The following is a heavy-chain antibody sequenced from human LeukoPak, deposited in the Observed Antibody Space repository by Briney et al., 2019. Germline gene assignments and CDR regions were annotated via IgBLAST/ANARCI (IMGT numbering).Heavy chain of an antibody. V-gene: IGHV1-18*01. CDR2: ISAYNGNT. Sequence: ASVKVPCKASGYTFTSYGISWVRQAPGQGLEWMGWISAYNGNTNYAQKLQGRVTMTTDTSTSTAYMELRSLRSDDTAVYYCARVDSSGYTTLGTLDIWGQGTMVTVFS. CDR1: GYTFTSYG. CDR3: ARVDSSGYTTLGTLDI. D-gene: IGHD3-22*01. J-gene: IGHJ3*02.